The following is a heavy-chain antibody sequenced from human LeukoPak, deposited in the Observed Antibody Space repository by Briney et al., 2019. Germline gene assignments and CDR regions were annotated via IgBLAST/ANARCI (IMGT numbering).Heavy chain of an antibody. D-gene: IGHD6-6*01. V-gene: IGHV3-30*04. J-gene: IGHJ4*02. Sequence: PGGSLRLSCAASGFSFSSYAMHWVRQAPGKGLERVTTISYDGSIKYYADSVKGRFTISRDSSRNTLSLQMDSLRADDTAVYYCATDGSSSSAYLPYWGQRTLVTVSS. CDR1: GFSFSSYA. CDR2: ISYDGSIK. CDR3: ATDGSSSSAYLPY.